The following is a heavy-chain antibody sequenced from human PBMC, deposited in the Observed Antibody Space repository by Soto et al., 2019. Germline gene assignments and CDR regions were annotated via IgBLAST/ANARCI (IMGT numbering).Heavy chain of an antibody. V-gene: IGHV4-39*01. Sequence: SETLSLTCTVSGEPITNSPYYWGWIRQPPGKGLEWMGSLSYSGSTHYSPSLKSRVTISMDTSKNQFYLKLSSVTAADTAIYYCARPGSGSGWFYFDDWGRGTLVTVSS. J-gene: IGHJ4*02. CDR3: ARPGSGSGWFYFDD. D-gene: IGHD6-19*01. CDR2: LSYSGST. CDR1: GEPITNSPYY.